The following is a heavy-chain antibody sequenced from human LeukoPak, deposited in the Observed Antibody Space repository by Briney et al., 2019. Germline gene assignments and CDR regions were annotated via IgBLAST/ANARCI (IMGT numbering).Heavy chain of an antibody. J-gene: IGHJ4*02. D-gene: IGHD3-9*01. Sequence: ASVKVSCKASGYTFTSYYMHWVRQAPGQGLEWMGIINPSGGSTSYAQKFQGRVTMTRDMSTSTVYMELSSLRSEDTAVYYCARDDRTILRRGPIDYWGQGTLVTVSS. CDR3: ARDDRTILRRGPIDY. V-gene: IGHV1-46*01. CDR2: INPSGGST. CDR1: GYTFTSYY.